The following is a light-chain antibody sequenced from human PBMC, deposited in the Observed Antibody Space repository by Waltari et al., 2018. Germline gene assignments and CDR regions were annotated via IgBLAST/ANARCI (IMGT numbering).Light chain of an antibody. Sequence: SYVLTQPHSVSVAPGKTARLTCGGTDIGSQTVHWYQPKPGQAPVLVIFFVSDRPSGISERFSGSKSGNTATLTISRVEAGDEADYFCQVWDGTSDQPVFGGGTKLTVL. J-gene: IGLJ2*01. CDR1: DIGSQT. CDR2: FVS. V-gene: IGLV3-21*04. CDR3: QVWDGTSDQPV.